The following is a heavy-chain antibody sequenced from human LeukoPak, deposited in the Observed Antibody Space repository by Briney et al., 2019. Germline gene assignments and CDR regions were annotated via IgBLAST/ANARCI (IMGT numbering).Heavy chain of an antibody. CDR1: GGSIASGSYY. D-gene: IGHD1-7*01. CDR2: VHYNGNT. Sequence: PSETLSLICSVSGGSIASGSYYWGWVRQSPGKGLDWIGSVHYNGNTYYNPSLNNRVTISADTSMNQFSLRLSPVTAADTAVYFCVRDTGNFEIDYWGQGTLVAVSS. J-gene: IGHJ4*02. V-gene: IGHV4-39*02. CDR3: VRDTGNFEIDY.